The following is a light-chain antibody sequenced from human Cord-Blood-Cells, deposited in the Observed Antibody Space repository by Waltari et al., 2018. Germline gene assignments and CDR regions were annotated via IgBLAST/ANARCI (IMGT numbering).Light chain of an antibody. J-gene: IGLJ1*01. CDR1: SSDVGSYNI. CDR2: EVS. CDR3: CSYAGSSTPYV. V-gene: IGLV2-23*02. Sequence: QSALTQPASVSGSPGQSITLSCTGTSSDVGSYNIVSWYQQHPGKAPKLMIYEVSKRPSGVSNRFSGSKSGNTASLTISGLQAEDEADYYCCSYAGSSTPYVFGTGTKVTVL.